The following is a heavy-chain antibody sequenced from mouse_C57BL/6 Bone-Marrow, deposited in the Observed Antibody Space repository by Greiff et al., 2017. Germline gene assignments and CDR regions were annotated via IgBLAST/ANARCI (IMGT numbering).Heavy chain of an antibody. CDR2: INPNYGTT. Sequence: VQLQQSGPELVKPGASVKISCKASGYSFTDYNMNWVKQSNGKSLEWIGVINPNYGTTSYNQKFKGKATLTVDQSSSTAYMQLNRLTSEDSAVYYCALIYYDNDYYAMDYWGQGTSVTVSS. V-gene: IGHV1-39*01. CDR1: GYSFTDYN. J-gene: IGHJ4*01. D-gene: IGHD2-4*01. CDR3: ALIYYDNDYYAMDY.